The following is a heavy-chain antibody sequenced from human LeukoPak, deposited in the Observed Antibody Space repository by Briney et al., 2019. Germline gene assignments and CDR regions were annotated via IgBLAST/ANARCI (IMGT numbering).Heavy chain of an antibody. J-gene: IGHJ4*02. V-gene: IGHV3-30*18. D-gene: IGHD3-10*01. Sequence: PGGSLRLSCAASGFTFSSYGMHWVRQAPGKGLEWVAVISYDGSNKYYADSVKGRFTISRDNSKNTLFLQMNSLRVEDTAVYYCAKDLALGGGSVFDYWGQGTLVTVSS. CDR1: GFTFSSYG. CDR3: AKDLALGGGSVFDY. CDR2: ISYDGSNK.